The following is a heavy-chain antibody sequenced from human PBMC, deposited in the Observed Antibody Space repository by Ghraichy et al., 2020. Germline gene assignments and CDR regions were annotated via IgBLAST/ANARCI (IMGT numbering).Heavy chain of an antibody. V-gene: IGHV3-48*01. Sequence: GGSLRLSCAASGFSYSDYSMNWVRQAPGKGLEWLSYISGTSTTIYYADSVEGRFTVSRDNAKNSLYLQMNSLRAEDTAVYYCARSGSGTYYYYYYYMDVWGKGTTVTVSS. D-gene: IGHD1-26*01. CDR2: ISGTSTTI. CDR1: GFSYSDYS. CDR3: ARSGSGTYYYYYYYMDV. J-gene: IGHJ6*03.